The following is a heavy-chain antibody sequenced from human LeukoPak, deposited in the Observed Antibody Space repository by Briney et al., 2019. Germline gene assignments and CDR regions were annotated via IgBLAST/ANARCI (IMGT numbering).Heavy chain of an antibody. CDR2: IPSSGGTT. CDR3: AKGVSTQKSLNAFDI. CDR1: GFTFSHYG. J-gene: IGHJ3*02. Sequence: GGSLRLSCAASGFTFSHYGMSWVRQAPGKGLQWVSGIPSSGGTTYYADSVKGRFTISRDDSKNTLFLQMNSLRAEDTAVYYCAKGVSTQKSLNAFDIWGQGTMVTVSS. V-gene: IGHV3-23*01.